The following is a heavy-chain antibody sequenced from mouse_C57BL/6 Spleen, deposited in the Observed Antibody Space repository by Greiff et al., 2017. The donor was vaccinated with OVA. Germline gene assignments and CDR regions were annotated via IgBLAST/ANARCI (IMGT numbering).Heavy chain of an antibody. CDR3: ASIYYDYDNYAMDY. CDR2: ISYDGSN. V-gene: IGHV3-6*01. D-gene: IGHD2-4*01. J-gene: IGHJ4*01. Sequence: ESGPGLVKPSQSLSLTCSVTGYSITSGYYWNWIRQFPGNKLEWMGYISYDGSNNYNPSLKNRISITRDTSKNQFFLKLNSVTTEDTATYYCASIYYDYDNYAMDYWGQGTSVTVSS. CDR1: GYSITSGYY.